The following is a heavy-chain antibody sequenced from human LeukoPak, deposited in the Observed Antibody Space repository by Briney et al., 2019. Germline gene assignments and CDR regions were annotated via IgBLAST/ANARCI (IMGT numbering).Heavy chain of an antibody. Sequence: SVKVSCKASGYTFTSYYMHWVRQAPGQGLEWMGRIIPMLGTVNYAQKFQGRVTIIADKFTSTAYMELSSLRSEDTAMYYCARDQKVGATPYFGMDVWGQGTTVTVSS. CDR2: IIPMLGTV. V-gene: IGHV1-69*08. J-gene: IGHJ6*02. CDR1: GYTFTSYY. CDR3: ARDQKVGATPYFGMDV. D-gene: IGHD1-26*01.